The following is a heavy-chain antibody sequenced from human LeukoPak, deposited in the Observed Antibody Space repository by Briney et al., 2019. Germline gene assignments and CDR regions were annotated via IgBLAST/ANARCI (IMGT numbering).Heavy chain of an antibody. Sequence: SETLSLTCTVSGGSISSYYWSWIRQHPGKGLEWIGYIYYSGSTYYNPSLKSRVTISVDTSKNQFSLKLSSVTAADTAVYYCARGGYDSSGYYQVRFDYWGQGTLVTVSS. CDR2: IYYSGST. D-gene: IGHD3-22*01. J-gene: IGHJ4*02. V-gene: IGHV4-59*12. CDR1: GGSISSYY. CDR3: ARGGYDSSGYYQVRFDY.